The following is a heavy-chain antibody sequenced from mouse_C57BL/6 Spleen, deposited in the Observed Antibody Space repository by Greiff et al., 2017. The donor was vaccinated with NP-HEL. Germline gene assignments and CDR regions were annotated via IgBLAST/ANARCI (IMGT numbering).Heavy chain of an antibody. D-gene: IGHD4-1*01. V-gene: IGHV7-3*01. CDR2: ISNKANGYTT. CDR1: GFTFTDYY. CDR3: ASYNWDAMDY. Sequence: EVQLVESGGGLVQPGGSLSLSCAASGFTFTDYYMSWVRQPPGKALEWLGFISNKANGYTTEYSASVKGRFTISRDNSQSILYLQMNALRAEDSATYYCASYNWDAMDYWGQGTSVTVSS. J-gene: IGHJ4*01.